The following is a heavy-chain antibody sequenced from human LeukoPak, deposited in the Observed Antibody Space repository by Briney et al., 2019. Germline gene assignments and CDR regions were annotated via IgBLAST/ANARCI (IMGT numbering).Heavy chain of an antibody. V-gene: IGHV1-69*13. CDR1: GYTFTSYA. CDR2: IIPIFGTA. D-gene: IGHD4-17*01. CDR3: ARASRYGDYVSWFDP. J-gene: IGHJ5*02. Sequence: SVKVSCKASGYTFTSYAISWARQAPGQGLEWMGGIIPIFGTANYAQKFQGRVTITADESTSTAYMELSSLRSEDTAVYYCARASRYGDYVSWFDPWGQGTLVTVSS.